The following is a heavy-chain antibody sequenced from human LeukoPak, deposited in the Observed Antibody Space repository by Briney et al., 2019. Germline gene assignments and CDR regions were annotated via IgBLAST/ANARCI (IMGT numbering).Heavy chain of an antibody. CDR3: AKGHVGYCSGGSCYPFDY. Sequence: GGSLRLSCAASGFTFNNYAMSWVRQAPGKGLGWVSGISGSGGGTYYADSVKGRFTISRDNSKNTLYLQMNSLRAEDTAIYYCAKGHVGYCSGGSCYPFDYWGQGTLVTVSS. J-gene: IGHJ4*02. CDR2: ISGSGGGT. CDR1: GFTFNNYA. V-gene: IGHV3-23*01. D-gene: IGHD2-15*01.